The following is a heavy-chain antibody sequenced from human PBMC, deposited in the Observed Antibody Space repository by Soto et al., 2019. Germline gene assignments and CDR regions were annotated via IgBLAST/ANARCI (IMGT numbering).Heavy chain of an antibody. J-gene: IGHJ6*02. Sequence: PSETLSLTCAVYGGSFSGYYWSWIRQPPGKGLEWIGEINHSGSTNYNPSLKSRVTISVDTSKNQFSLKLSSVTAADTAVYYCARVGHYYYGMDVWGQGTTVTVS. CDR2: INHSGST. CDR1: GGSFSGYY. D-gene: IGHD3-16*01. CDR3: ARVGHYYYGMDV. V-gene: IGHV4-34*01.